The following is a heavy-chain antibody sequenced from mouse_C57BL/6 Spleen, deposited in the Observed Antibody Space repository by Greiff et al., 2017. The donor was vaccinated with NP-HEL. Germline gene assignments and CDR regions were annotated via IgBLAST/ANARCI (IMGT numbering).Heavy chain of an antibody. D-gene: IGHD2-12*01. Sequence: VQLQQSGPELVKPGASVKISCKASGYAFSSSWMNWVKQRPGKGLEWIGRIYPGDGDTNYNGKFKGKATLTADKSSSTAYMQLSSLTSEDSAVYCCARVYDVWGDYYAMDYWGQGTSVTVSS. CDR3: ARVYDVWGDYYAMDY. V-gene: IGHV1-82*01. CDR2: IYPGDGDT. CDR1: GYAFSSSW. J-gene: IGHJ4*01.